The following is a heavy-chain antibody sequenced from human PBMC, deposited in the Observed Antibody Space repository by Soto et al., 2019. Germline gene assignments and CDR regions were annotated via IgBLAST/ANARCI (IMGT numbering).Heavy chain of an antibody. CDR3: ARDHEYYYYGSGSHNWFDP. Sequence: ASVKVSCKASGYTFTSYAMHWVRQAPGQRLEWMGWINAGNGNTKYSQKFQGRVTITRDTSASTAYMELSSLRSEDTTVYYCARDHEYYYYGSGSHNWFDPWGQGTLVTVSS. CDR1: GYTFTSYA. CDR2: INAGNGNT. V-gene: IGHV1-3*01. D-gene: IGHD3-10*01. J-gene: IGHJ5*02.